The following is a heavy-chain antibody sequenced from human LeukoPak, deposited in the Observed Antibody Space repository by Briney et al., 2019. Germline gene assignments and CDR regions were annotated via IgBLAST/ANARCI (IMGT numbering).Heavy chain of an antibody. D-gene: IGHD2-2*01. Sequence: PGGSLRLSCAASGFTFDDYAMHWVRQAPGKGLEWVSGISWNSGSIGYADSVKGRFTISRDNAKNSLYLQMNSLRAEDTALYYCAKKKRGGDIVVVPAAPLDYWGQGTLVTVSS. V-gene: IGHV3-9*01. CDR3: AKKKRGGDIVVVPAAPLDY. J-gene: IGHJ4*02. CDR1: GFTFDDYA. CDR2: ISWNSGSI.